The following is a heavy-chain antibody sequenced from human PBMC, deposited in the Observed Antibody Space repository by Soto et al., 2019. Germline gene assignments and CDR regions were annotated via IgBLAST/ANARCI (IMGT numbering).Heavy chain of an antibody. Sequence: GGSLRLSCAASGFTFSSYAMSWVRQAPGKGLKWVSAISGSGGSTYYADSVKGRFTISRDNSKNTLYLQMNSLRAEDTAVYYCAIATRRGYCSGGSCYYFDYWGQGTLVT. CDR3: AIATRRGYCSGGSCYYFDY. J-gene: IGHJ4*02. CDR2: ISGSGGST. V-gene: IGHV3-23*01. CDR1: GFTFSSYA. D-gene: IGHD2-15*01.